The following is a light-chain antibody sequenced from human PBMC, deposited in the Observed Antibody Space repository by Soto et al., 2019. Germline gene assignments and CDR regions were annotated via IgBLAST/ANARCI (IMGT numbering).Light chain of an antibody. CDR1: QSVPSSF. J-gene: IGKJ5*01. CDR2: RTS. CDR3: QHYGCSIT. Sequence: EIVLTQSPGTLSLSPGERASLSCRASQSVPSSFLAWYQQKPGQAPRILIYRTSRSATGIPDRFGGSGFGTDFTLSNSRLELEDVEVYYGQHYGCSITFGHGTRLEIK. V-gene: IGKV3-20*01.